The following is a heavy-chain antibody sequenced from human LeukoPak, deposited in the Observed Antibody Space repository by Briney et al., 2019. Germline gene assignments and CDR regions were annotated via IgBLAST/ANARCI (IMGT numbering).Heavy chain of an antibody. V-gene: IGHV4-59*12. J-gene: IGHJ4*02. Sequence: PSETLSLTCTVSGGSISSYYWSWIRQPPGKGLEWIGYIYYSGSTYYNPSLKSRVTISVDTSKNQFSLKLSSVTAADTAVYYCARESREQQLVLDYWGQGTLVTVSS. CDR3: ARESREQQLVLDY. D-gene: IGHD6-13*01. CDR1: GGSISSYY. CDR2: IYYSGST.